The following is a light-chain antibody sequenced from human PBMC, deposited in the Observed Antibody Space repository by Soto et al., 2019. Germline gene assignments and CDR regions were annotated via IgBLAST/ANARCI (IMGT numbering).Light chain of an antibody. V-gene: IGLV2-11*01. Sequence: ALTQPRSVSGSPGQSVTISCTGSSSDVGGYNYVSWYQQHPGKAPKLMINDVSKRPSGVPDRFSGSKSGNTASLTISGLQAEDEADYYCCSYAGTYLVFGGGTKLTVL. J-gene: IGLJ2*01. CDR1: SSDVGGYNY. CDR3: CSYAGTYLV. CDR2: DVS.